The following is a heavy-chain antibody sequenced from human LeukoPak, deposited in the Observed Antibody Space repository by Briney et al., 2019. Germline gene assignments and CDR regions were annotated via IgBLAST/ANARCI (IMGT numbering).Heavy chain of an antibody. CDR2: ISSSGTTI. CDR3: AKDDGVDPADAFDI. Sequence: PGGSLRLSCAASGFTFSDYYMSWIRQAPGKGLEWVSYISSSGTTIYYADSVKGRFTISRDNAKNTLYLQMNSLRAEDTAVYYCAKDDGVDPADAFDIWGQGTMVTVSS. CDR1: GFTFSDYY. D-gene: IGHD2-2*01. V-gene: IGHV3-11*04. J-gene: IGHJ3*02.